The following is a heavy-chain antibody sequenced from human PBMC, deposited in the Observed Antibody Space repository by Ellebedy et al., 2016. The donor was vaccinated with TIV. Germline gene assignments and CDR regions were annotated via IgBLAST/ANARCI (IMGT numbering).Heavy chain of an antibody. CDR1: GYTFTSYD. D-gene: IGHD5-12*01. CDR2: MNPNSGNT. CDR3: ARYTPAVYSGYNDAFDI. V-gene: IGHV1-8*03. J-gene: IGHJ3*02. Sequence: AASVKVSCKASGYTFTSYDINWVRQATGQGLEWMGWMNPNSGNTGYAQKFQGRVTITRNTSISTAYMELSSLRSEDTAVYYCARYTPAVYSGYNDAFDIWGQGTMVTVSS.